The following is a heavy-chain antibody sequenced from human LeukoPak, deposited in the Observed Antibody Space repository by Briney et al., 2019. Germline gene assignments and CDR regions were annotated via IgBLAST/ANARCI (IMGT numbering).Heavy chain of an antibody. Sequence: ASVKVSCKASGYTFTNFHMHWVRQAPGQGLEWMGIINPSGGNTDYAQKFQGRVTMTRDTSTSTVYMELSSLRSEDTAVYYCASHAGINHYYHGMDVWGQGTTVTVSS. CDR3: ASHAGINHYYHGMDV. CDR1: GYTFTNFH. J-gene: IGHJ6*02. CDR2: INPSGGNT. V-gene: IGHV1-46*01.